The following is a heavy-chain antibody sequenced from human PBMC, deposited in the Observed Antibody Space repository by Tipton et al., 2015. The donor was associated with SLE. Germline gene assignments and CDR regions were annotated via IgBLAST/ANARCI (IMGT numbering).Heavy chain of an antibody. V-gene: IGHV4-39*07. Sequence: TLSLTCTVSGDTIDGNTYFWDWIRQPPGKGLMLIGSISYSGATSYNPSLKSRVTISMDTSKSQFSLTLKSVTAADTAVYFCARGELIEGFDPWGQGTLVTVAA. D-gene: IGHD3-22*01. J-gene: IGHJ5*02. CDR2: ISYSGAT. CDR1: GDTIDGNTYF. CDR3: ARGELIEGFDP.